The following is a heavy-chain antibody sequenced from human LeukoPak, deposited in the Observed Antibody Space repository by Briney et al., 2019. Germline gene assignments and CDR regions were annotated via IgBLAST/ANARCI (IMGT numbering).Heavy chain of an antibody. V-gene: IGHV3-53*01. CDR1: GFTVSRDY. Sequence: GGSLRLSCAAAGFTVSRDYMSWVRQAPRKGLEWVSTIYSVGTTYYADSVKGRFTISRDNSKNTLYLQLNSLRAEDTAVYYCARAYCSSTNCSTNFFDYWGQGTLVTVSS. CDR3: ARAYCSSTNCSTNFFDY. D-gene: IGHD2-2*01. CDR2: IYSVGTT. J-gene: IGHJ4*02.